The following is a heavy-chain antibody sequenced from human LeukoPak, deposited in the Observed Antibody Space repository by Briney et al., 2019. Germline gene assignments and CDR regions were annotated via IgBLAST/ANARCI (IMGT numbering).Heavy chain of an antibody. CDR2: IKQDGSER. Sequence: GGSLILSCAASGFTFSSYWMSWVRQAPGKGLEWVANIKQDGSERYCVDSVKGRFTISRDNAKNSLYLQMNSLRAEDTAVYYCASSPSSPSYCGGDCSPFDYWGQGTLVTVSS. CDR1: GFTFSSYW. V-gene: IGHV3-7*01. J-gene: IGHJ4*02. D-gene: IGHD2-21*02. CDR3: ASSPSSPSYCGGDCSPFDY.